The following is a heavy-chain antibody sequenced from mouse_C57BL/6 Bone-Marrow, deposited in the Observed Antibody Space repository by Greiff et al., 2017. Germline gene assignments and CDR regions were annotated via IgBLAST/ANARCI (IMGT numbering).Heavy chain of an antibody. J-gene: IGHJ2*01. CDR3: ARGFYYGSGVDY. D-gene: IGHD1-1*01. CDR1: GYSITSGYY. Sequence: ESGPGLVKPSQSLSLTCSVTGYSITSGYYWNWIRQFPGNKLEWMGYIRYDGGNNYNPSLKNRISITRDTSNNQFFLKLNSVTTEDAATYYCARGFYYGSGVDYWGQGTTLTVSS. CDR2: IRYDGGN. V-gene: IGHV3-6*01.